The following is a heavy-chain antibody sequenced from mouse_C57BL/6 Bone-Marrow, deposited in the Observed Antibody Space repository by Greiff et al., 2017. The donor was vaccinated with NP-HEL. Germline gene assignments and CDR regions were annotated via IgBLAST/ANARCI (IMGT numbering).Heavy chain of an antibody. D-gene: IGHD2-3*01. CDR3: ARHWRWLLPYAMDY. CDR2: ISNGGGST. V-gene: IGHV5-12*01. CDR1: GFTFSDYY. Sequence: EVQRVESGGGLVQPGGSLKLSCAASGFTFSDYYMYWVRQTPEKRLEWVAYISNGGGSTYYPDTVKGRFTISRDNAKNTLYLQMSRLKSEDTAMYYCARHWRWLLPYAMDYWGQGTSVTVSS. J-gene: IGHJ4*01.